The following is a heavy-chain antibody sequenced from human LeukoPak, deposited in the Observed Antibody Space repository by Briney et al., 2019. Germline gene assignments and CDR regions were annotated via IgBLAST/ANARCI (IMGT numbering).Heavy chain of an antibody. CDR2: INHSGST. CDR3: ARSSGWYGGEWYYFDY. CDR1: DGSFSGYY. Sequence: SETLSLTCAVYDGSFSGYYWSWIRQPPGKGLEWIGEINHSGSTNYNPSLKSRVTISVDTSKNQFSLKLSSVTAADTAVYYCARSSGWYGGEWYYFDYWGQGTLVTVSS. V-gene: IGHV4-34*01. D-gene: IGHD6-19*01. J-gene: IGHJ4*02.